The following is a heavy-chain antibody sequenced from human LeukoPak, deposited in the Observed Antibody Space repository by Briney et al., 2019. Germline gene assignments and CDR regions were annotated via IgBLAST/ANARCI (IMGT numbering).Heavy chain of an antibody. J-gene: IGHJ3*02. CDR2: ISAYNGNT. V-gene: IGHV1-18*01. CDR3: ARDPGGYSYGYKFGAFDI. CDR1: GYTFTIYG. Sequence: ASVKVSCKASGYTFTIYGISWVRQAPGQGLEWMGWISAYNGNTNYAQKLQGRVTMTTDTSTSTAYMELRSLRSDDTAVYYCARDPGGYSYGYKFGAFDIWGQGTMVTVSS. D-gene: IGHD5-18*01.